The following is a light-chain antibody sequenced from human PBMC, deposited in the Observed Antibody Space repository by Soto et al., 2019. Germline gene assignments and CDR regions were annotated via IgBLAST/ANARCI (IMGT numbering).Light chain of an antibody. J-gene: IGKJ3*01. Sequence: DIQMTQSPSSLSASVGDRVTITCRASQGISNYLAWYQQKPGKVPKLLISDAYTLQSGVPSRFSGSGSGTDFTLTISSLQPEDVATDYCQNYKSAPLLTFGPGTKVDLK. V-gene: IGKV1-27*01. CDR2: DAY. CDR3: QNYKSAPLLT. CDR1: QGISNY.